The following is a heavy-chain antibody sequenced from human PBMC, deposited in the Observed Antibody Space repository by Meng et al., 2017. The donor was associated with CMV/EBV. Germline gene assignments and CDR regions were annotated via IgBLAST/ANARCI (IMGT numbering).Heavy chain of an antibody. V-gene: IGHV4-34*01. CDR3: ARGGAANYYYYGMDV. CDR1: GGSISSYY. J-gene: IGHJ6*02. CDR2: INHSGST. Sequence: GSLRLSCTVSGGSISSYYWSWIRQPPGKGLEWIGEINHSGSTNYNPSLKSRVTISVDTSKNQFSLKLSSVTAADTAVYYCARGGAANYYYYGMDVWGQGTTVTVSS. D-gene: IGHD2-15*01.